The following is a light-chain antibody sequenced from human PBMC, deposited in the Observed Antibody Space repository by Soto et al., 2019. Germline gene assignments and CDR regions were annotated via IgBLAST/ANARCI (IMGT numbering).Light chain of an antibody. CDR3: QQYNEFPSLT. CDR1: QSVSIN. CDR2: AAS. J-gene: IGKJ4*01. V-gene: IGKV3-15*01. Sequence: EIVMTQSPATLSVSPGERATLSCRASQSVSINLAWYQQKPGQAPRILIYAASTRATGIPTRFSGSGSGTEFTLTISSLQSEDFALYYCQQYNEFPSLTFGGGTKVEIK.